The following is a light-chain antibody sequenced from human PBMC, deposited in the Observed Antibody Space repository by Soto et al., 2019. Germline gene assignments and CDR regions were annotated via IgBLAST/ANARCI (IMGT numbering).Light chain of an antibody. J-gene: IGKJ4*01. V-gene: IGKV3-20*01. CDR1: QSVSNNY. CDR2: GAS. CDR3: LQDYNYPLT. Sequence: EIVLTQSPGTLSLSPGERATLSCRASQSVSNNYLAWYQQKPGQAPRLLIYGASNRATGIPDRFSGSGSGAELTLTISSLQPEDFATYYCLQDYNYPLTFGGGTKV.